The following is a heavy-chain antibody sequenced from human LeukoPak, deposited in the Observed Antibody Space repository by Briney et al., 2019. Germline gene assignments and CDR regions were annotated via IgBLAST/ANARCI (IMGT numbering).Heavy chain of an antibody. CDR2: ISAYNGNT. CDR1: GYTFTSYG. J-gene: IGHJ6*03. Sequence: GASVKVSCKASGYTFTSYGISWVRQAPGQGLEWMGWISAYNGNTNYAQKLQGRVTMTTDTSTSTAYMELRSLRSDDTAVYYCARRAIPDPYYYYYYMDVWGKGTTVTVSS. V-gene: IGHV1-18*01. CDR3: ARRAIPDPYYYYYYMDV.